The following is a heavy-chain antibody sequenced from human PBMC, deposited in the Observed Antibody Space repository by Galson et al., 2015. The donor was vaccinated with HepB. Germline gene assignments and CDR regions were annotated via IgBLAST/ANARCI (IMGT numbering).Heavy chain of an antibody. J-gene: IGHJ4*02. V-gene: IGHV1-69*13. D-gene: IGHD3-3*01. CDR3: ATSGHYDFWSGYFGAQY. CDR1: GGTFSSYA. Sequence: SVKVSCKASGGTFSSYAISWVRQAPGQGLEWMGGIIPIFGTANYAQKFQGRVTITADESASTAYMELSSLRSEDTAVYYCATSGHYDFWSGYFGAQYWGQGTLVTVSS. CDR2: IIPIFGTA.